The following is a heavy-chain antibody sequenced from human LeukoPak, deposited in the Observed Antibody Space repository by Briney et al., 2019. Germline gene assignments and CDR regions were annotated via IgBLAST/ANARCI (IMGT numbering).Heavy chain of an antibody. J-gene: IGHJ4*02. Sequence: GGSLRLSCAASGFTFSSYGMHWVRQAPGKGLEWVAVIWYDGSNKYYADSVKGRLTISRDNSKNTVYVKMNSLRAEATALYYCASGPEPYYDILTGYFASWGQGTLVTVSS. CDR2: IWYDGSNK. CDR1: GFTFSSYG. CDR3: ASGPEPYYDILTGYFAS. V-gene: IGHV3-33*01. D-gene: IGHD3-9*01.